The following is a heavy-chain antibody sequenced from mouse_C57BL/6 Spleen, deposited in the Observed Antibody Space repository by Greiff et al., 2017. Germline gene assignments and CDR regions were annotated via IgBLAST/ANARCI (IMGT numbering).Heavy chain of an antibody. CDR2: IDPSDSET. CDR1: GYTFTSYW. Sequence: VQLQQPGAELVRPGSSVKLSCKASGYTFTSYWMHWVKQRPIQGLEWIGNIDPSDSETHYNQKFKDKATLTVDKSSSTAYMQLSSLTSEDSAVYYCAVYDYGAWFAYWGQGTLVTVSA. CDR3: AVYDYGAWFAY. V-gene: IGHV1-52*01. J-gene: IGHJ3*01. D-gene: IGHD2-4*01.